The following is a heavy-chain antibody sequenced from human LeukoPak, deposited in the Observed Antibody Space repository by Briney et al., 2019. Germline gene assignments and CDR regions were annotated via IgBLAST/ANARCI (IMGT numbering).Heavy chain of an antibody. CDR2: IWYDGSKK. D-gene: IGHD3-10*01. J-gene: IGHJ4*02. CDR3: AKEYYYGSGSYYNLEY. Sequence: PGKSLRLSCKASGFTFSSHGMNWVRQAPGKGLEWVAVIWYDGSKKYYVDPVKGRFTISRDNSKNTLYLQMNSLRAEDTAVYYCAKEYYYGSGSYYNLEYWGQGTLVTVSS. V-gene: IGHV3-33*06. CDR1: GFTFSSHG.